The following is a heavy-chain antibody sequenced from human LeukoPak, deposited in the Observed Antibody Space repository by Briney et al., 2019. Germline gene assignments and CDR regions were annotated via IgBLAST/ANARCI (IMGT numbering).Heavy chain of an antibody. J-gene: IGHJ4*02. CDR1: GFTVSSNY. V-gene: IGHV3-53*01. D-gene: IGHD3-22*01. Sequence: GSLRLSCAASGFTVSSNYMSWVRQAPGKGLEWVSVIYSGGSTYYADSVKGRFTISRDNSKNTLYLQMNSLRAEDTAVYYCARGVNYYDSSGYYYPAPFDYWGQGTLVTVSS. CDR3: ARGVNYYDSSGYYYPAPFDY. CDR2: IYSGGST.